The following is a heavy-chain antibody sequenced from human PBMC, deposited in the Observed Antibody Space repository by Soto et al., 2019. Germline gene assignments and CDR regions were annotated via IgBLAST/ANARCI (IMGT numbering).Heavy chain of an antibody. V-gene: IGHV1-69*13. Sequence: TSVKVSFKASGGTFIYFAFSWVLQAPGQGLEWMGEIIPIFGVSNYAQTFEGRVTITADESTTTVYMELTSLRFDDTAVYYCARRASDSSAFHFRNYLDYWGQGTLVTVSS. J-gene: IGHJ4*02. D-gene: IGHD6-19*01. CDR3: ARRASDSSAFHFRNYLDY. CDR2: IIPIFGVS. CDR1: GGTFIYFA.